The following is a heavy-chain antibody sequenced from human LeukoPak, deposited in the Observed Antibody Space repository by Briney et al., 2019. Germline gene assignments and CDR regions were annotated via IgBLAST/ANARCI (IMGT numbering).Heavy chain of an antibody. D-gene: IGHD3-22*01. V-gene: IGHV5-51*01. CDR2: IYPGDSDN. CDR1: GSSFTSYW. CDR3: ARTYYYDSSGYFG. Sequence: GESLQISCQGSGSSFTSYWIGWVRQLPGKGLEWMGIIYPGDSDNRYSPSFQGQVTISDDKSISTAYLQWSSLKASDTAMYYCARTYYYDSSGYFGWGQGTMVTVSS. J-gene: IGHJ3*01.